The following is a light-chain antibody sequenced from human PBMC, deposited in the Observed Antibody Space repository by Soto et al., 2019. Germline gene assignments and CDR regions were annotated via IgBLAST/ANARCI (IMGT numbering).Light chain of an antibody. CDR3: QQYHRSPRT. Sequence: EIVLTQSPGTLSLVPGQRATLSCRASQSVRSSFLAWLQQKPGQPPRLLIYGASIRAPGIPDRFSGSGSGTDFTLTLRRLEPEDFAVYYCQQYHRSPRTFGQGTKVEIK. CDR1: QSVRSSF. CDR2: GAS. V-gene: IGKV3-20*01. J-gene: IGKJ1*01.